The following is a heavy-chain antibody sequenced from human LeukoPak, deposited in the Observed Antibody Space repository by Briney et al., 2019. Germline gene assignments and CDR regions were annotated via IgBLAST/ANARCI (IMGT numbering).Heavy chain of an antibody. CDR3: ARHRSGGYEVDY. J-gene: IGHJ4*02. V-gene: IGHV4-59*08. CDR2: IFYSGST. Sequence: SETLSLTCTVSGGSIASYYWSWIRQPPGEGLEYIGNIFYSGSTTYNPSLKSRVTISVDTSKNQFSLRLNSVTAADTALYYCARHRSGGYEVDYWGQGTLVTVSS. D-gene: IGHD2-8*02. CDR1: GGSIASYY.